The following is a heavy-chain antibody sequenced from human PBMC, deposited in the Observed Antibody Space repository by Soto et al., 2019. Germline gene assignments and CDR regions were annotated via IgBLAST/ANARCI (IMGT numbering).Heavy chain of an antibody. CDR2: VSGSGGTT. J-gene: IGHJ5*02. CDR1: GFTFSSSA. D-gene: IGHD6-19*01. V-gene: IGHV3-23*01. Sequence: EVQLLDSGGGLVQPGGSLRLSCAASGFTFSSSAMSWVRQAPGKGLEWVSAVSGSGGTTYYADSVRGRFTISRDNSKNALYLQMNSLRAEDTAIYFCARWTVDTIVTSGWCHYLDPWGQGTRVTVSS. CDR3: ARWTVDTIVTSGWCHYLDP.